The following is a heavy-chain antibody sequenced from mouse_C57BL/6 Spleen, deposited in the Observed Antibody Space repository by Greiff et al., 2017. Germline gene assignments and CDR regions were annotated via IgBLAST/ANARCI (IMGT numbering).Heavy chain of an antibody. J-gene: IGHJ3*01. Sequence: EVNLVESGGGLVKPGGSLKLSCAASGFTFSDYGMHWVRQAPEKGLEWVAYISSGSSTIYYADTVKGRFTISRDNAKNTLFLQMTSLRSEDTAMYYCARTLYYDYVSFAYWGQGTMVTVST. CDR2: ISSGSSTI. V-gene: IGHV5-17*01. CDR1: GFTFSDYG. D-gene: IGHD2-4*01. CDR3: ARTLYYDYVSFAY.